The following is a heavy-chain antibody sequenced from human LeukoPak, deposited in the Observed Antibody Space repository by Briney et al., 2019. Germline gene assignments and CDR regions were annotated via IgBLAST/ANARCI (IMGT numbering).Heavy chain of an antibody. CDR3: AREDDWNYEDY. Sequence: GGSLRLSCAAFGFSFSTYAMTWVRQAPGKGLEWVANIKQDGSEKYYVNSVKGRFTISRDNAKNSLYLQMNSLRAEDTAIYYCAREDDWNYEDYWGQGTLVTVSS. D-gene: IGHD1-7*01. V-gene: IGHV3-7*01. CDR1: GFSFSTYA. CDR2: IKQDGSEK. J-gene: IGHJ4*02.